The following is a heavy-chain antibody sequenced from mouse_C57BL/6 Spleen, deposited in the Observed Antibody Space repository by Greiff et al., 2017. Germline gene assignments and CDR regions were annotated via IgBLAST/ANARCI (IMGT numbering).Heavy chain of an antibody. Sequence: VQLQQPGAELVRPGTSVKLSCKASGYTFTSYWMHWVKQRPGQGLEWIGVIDPSDSYTNYNQKFKGKATLTVDTSSSTAYMQLSSLTSEDSAVDYCARETVYFDYWGKGTTLTVSS. V-gene: IGHV1-59*01. CDR1: GYTFTSYW. CDR2: IDPSDSYT. J-gene: IGHJ2*01. CDR3: ARETVYFDY. D-gene: IGHD1-1*01.